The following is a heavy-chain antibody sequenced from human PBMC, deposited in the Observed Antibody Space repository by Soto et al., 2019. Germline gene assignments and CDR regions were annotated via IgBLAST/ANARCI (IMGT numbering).Heavy chain of an antibody. Sequence: EVQLLESGGGLVQPGGSLRLSCAASGFTFTDYDMTWVRRTPGKGLEWVSTISVTGDSTYYADSVKGRFTISRDNSKNTLYLQMNSLTALDTALYYCAKCAPYDPTTSGRYFDLWGRGTLVTVSS. V-gene: IGHV3-23*01. CDR1: GFTFTDYD. D-gene: IGHD2-21*01. J-gene: IGHJ2*01. CDR2: ISVTGDST. CDR3: AKCAPYDPTTSGRYFDL.